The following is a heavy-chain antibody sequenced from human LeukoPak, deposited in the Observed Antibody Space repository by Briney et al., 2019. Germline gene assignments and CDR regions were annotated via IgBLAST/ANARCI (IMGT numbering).Heavy chain of an antibody. Sequence: PSETLSLTCTVSGGSISSGDYYWNWIRQHPGKGLEWIGYISYSGSTYYNPSLKSRVTISVDTSKNQFSLKLSSVTAADTAVYYCARGVYLNYYGSGSYYNGNWFDPWGQGTLVTVSS. CDR1: GGSISSGDYY. D-gene: IGHD3-10*01. V-gene: IGHV4-31*03. J-gene: IGHJ5*02. CDR2: ISYSGST. CDR3: ARGVYLNYYGSGSYYNGNWFDP.